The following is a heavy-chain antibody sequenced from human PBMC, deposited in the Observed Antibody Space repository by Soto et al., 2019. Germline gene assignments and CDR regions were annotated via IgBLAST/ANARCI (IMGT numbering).Heavy chain of an antibody. CDR3: ALQTYYDFWGGVADGFGP. D-gene: IGHD3-3*01. J-gene: IGHJ5*02. V-gene: IGHV4-39*01. CDR1: GGSISSSSYY. CDR2: IYYSVST. Sequence: QLQLQESGPGLVKPSETLSLTCTVSGGSISSSSYYWGWIRQPPGKGLEWIGRIYYSVSTYYNPSLKSRVTISVDTSPTQFSLKLRSVTASDTAVYYCALQTYYDFWGGVADGFGPWGQGTLVTVSS.